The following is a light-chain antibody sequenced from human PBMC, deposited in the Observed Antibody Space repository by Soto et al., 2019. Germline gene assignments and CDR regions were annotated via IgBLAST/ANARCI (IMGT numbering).Light chain of an antibody. J-gene: IGKJ2*01. CDR3: MQALQAPYT. V-gene: IGKV2-28*01. CDR1: QSLLHSNGYNY. Sequence: DIVMTQSPLSLPVTPGEPASISCRSSQSLLHSNGYNYLDWYLQKPVQSPQLLIYLGSNRASGVPDRCSGSGSGTDFTLKISRVEAEDVGVYYGMQALQAPYTVGQGTKLDIK. CDR2: LGS.